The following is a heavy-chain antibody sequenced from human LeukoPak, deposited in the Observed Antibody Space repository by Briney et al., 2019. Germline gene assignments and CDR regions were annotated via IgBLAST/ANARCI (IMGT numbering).Heavy chain of an antibody. Sequence: SVKVSCKASGGTFSSYAISWERQAPGQGLEWMGRIIPILGIANYAQKFQGRVTITADKSTSTAYMELSSLRTEDTAVYYCASKSSGYGWTTYCYYGMDVWGQGTTVTVSS. CDR2: IIPILGIA. J-gene: IGHJ6*02. V-gene: IGHV1-69*04. CDR1: GGTFSSYA. CDR3: ASKSSGYGWTTYCYYGMDV. D-gene: IGHD5-12*01.